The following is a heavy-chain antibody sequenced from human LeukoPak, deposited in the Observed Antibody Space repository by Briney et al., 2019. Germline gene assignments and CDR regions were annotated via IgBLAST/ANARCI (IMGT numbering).Heavy chain of an antibody. D-gene: IGHD3-10*01. CDR2: INHSGST. V-gene: IGHV4-34*01. Sequence: PSETLSLTCAVYGGSFSGYYWSWIRQPPGKGLEWIGEINHSGSTNYNPSLKSRVTISVDTSKNQFSLKLSSVTAADTAVYYCARTPDITMVRGVKGRKNWFDPWGQGTLVTVSS. CDR3: ARTPDITMVRGVKGRKNWFDP. CDR1: GGSFSGYY. J-gene: IGHJ5*02.